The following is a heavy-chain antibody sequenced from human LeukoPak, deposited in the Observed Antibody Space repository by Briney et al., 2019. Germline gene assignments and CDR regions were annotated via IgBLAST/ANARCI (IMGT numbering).Heavy chain of an antibody. V-gene: IGHV3-30*02. J-gene: IGHJ4*02. D-gene: IGHD2-2*01. Sequence: QHGESLKISCAASGFNFNNYGMHWVRQGPGKGLEWVTFIQNDGSSKYYADSVEGRFIVSRDNSKNTVYLQMNSLRVEDTAVYYCAKEIGVVVPGSMYSWGQGTLVTVSS. CDR3: AKEIGVVVPGSMYS. CDR1: GFNFNNYG. CDR2: IQNDGSSK.